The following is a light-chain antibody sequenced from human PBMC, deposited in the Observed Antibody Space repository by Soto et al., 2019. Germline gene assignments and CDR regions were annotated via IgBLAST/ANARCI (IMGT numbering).Light chain of an antibody. Sequence: DIQMTQSPSSLSASVGDRVTITCRTSQRISDYLNWYQQKPGNAPKLLIYAASSLQSEFPTRFSGSGSGTDFTLTIIDLQPEDLATYYCQQTYRTPYTFGQGTKLEIK. CDR2: AAS. V-gene: IGKV1-39*01. CDR3: QQTYRTPYT. CDR1: QRISDY. J-gene: IGKJ2*01.